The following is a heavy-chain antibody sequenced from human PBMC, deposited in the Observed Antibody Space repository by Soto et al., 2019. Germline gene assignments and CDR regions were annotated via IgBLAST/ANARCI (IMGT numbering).Heavy chain of an antibody. CDR2: VGPSGAST. Sequence: VGSLRLSCAASGIIFGKYAMSWVRLAPGKGLEWVSVVGPSGASTFYADSVRGRFTISRDNSENTLYLQRNSLRAADTALYFCARSYYYDSTGYYRTFDYWGPRTLVTVS. V-gene: IGHV3-23*01. CDR1: GIIFGKYA. D-gene: IGHD3-22*01. J-gene: IGHJ4*02. CDR3: ARSYYYDSTGYYRTFDY.